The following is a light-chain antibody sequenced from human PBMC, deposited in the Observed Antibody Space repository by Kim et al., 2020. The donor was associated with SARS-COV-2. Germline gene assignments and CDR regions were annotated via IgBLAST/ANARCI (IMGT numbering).Light chain of an antibody. CDR2: SAS. Sequence: ASVGDRVTITCRASQYISDYVSWYQHRPGKAPNLLIYSASNLQSGVPARFSGSGSGTDYTLTISSLQPEDLGTYYCQQTFNIPITFGQGTRLEIK. V-gene: IGKV1-39*01. J-gene: IGKJ5*01. CDR3: QQTFNIPIT. CDR1: QYISDY.